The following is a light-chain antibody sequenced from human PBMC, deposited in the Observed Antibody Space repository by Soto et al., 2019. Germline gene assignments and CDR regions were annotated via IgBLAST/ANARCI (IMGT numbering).Light chain of an antibody. CDR1: QSVTHW. J-gene: IGKJ1*01. V-gene: IGKV1-5*01. Sequence: DIQMTQSPSTLSASVGDRVTITCRASQSVTHWLAWYQQRPGKAPKLLIYDASTLERGVPSRFSGSGSGTDFPLTLSRLQVYDFATYFRHQYPSSSSTFGQGTKVEIK. CDR3: HQYPSSSST. CDR2: DAS.